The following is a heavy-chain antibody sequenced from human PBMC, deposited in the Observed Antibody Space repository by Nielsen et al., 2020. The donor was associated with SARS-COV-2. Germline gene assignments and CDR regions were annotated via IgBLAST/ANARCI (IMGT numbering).Heavy chain of an antibody. Sequence: GESLKISCAASGFTLDDYAMHWVRQAPGKGLEWVSLISWDGGSTYYADSVKGRFTISRDNSKNSLYLQMNSLRAEDTALYYCAKTDYGGKGPDYYYYGMDVWGQGTTVTVSS. CDR2: ISWDGGST. CDR1: GFTLDDYA. CDR3: AKTDYGGKGPDYYYYGMDV. J-gene: IGHJ6*02. D-gene: IGHD4-23*01. V-gene: IGHV3-43D*03.